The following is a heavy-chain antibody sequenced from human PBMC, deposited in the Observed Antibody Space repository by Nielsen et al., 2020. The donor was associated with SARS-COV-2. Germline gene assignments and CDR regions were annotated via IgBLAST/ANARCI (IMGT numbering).Heavy chain of an antibody. D-gene: IGHD3-3*01. Sequence: GGSLRLSCAASGFTFSSYSMNWVRQAPGKGLEWVSYISSSSSTIYYADSVKGRFTISRDNAKNSLYLQMNSLRDEDTAVYYCARDSGDYDFWSGYANWFDPWGQGTLVTVSS. CDR3: ARDSGDYDFWSGYANWFDP. CDR1: GFTFSSYS. J-gene: IGHJ5*02. V-gene: IGHV3-48*02. CDR2: ISSSSSTI.